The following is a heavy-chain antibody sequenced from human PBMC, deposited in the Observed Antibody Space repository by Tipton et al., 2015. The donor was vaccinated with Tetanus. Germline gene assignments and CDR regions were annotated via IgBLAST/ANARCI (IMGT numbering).Heavy chain of an antibody. CDR3: ARKWDIVAVSASNYYGLDV. V-gene: IGHV1-8*02. J-gene: IGHJ6*02. CDR1: GYSFTGYD. Sequence: QSGPEVKKPGASVKVSCKASGYSFTGYDINWVRQATGQGLEWMGWMTPKNGDTGYAQNFQGRLTMTRNTSISTAYMELSSLRSEDTAVYYCARKWDIVAVSASNYYGLDVWGQGTTVTVSS. CDR2: MTPKNGDT. D-gene: IGHD2-2*01.